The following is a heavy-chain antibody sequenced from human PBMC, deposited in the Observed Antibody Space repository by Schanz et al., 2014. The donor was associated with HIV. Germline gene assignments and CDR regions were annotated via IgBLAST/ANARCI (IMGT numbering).Heavy chain of an antibody. J-gene: IGHJ4*02. V-gene: IGHV3-7*03. CDR3: ARGNDFFGGVPDY. CDR2: IKEDGSVK. Sequence: EVQLVESGGGLVQPGGSLRLSCAASGFTFRDYWMTWVRQAPGKGLEWLANIKEDGSVKGEVDSVKGRFTISRDSSKNTVYLEMNSLRAEDTAVYYCARGNDFFGGVPDYWGQGTLVSVSS. CDR1: GFTFRDYW. D-gene: IGHD3-16*01.